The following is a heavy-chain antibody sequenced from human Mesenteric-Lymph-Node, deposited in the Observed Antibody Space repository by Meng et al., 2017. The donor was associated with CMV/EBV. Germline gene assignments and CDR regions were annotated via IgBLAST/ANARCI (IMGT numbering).Heavy chain of an antibody. CDR3: AGNLGSYYDR. D-gene: IGHD1-26*01. J-gene: IGHJ4*02. V-gene: IGHV3-74*01. Sequence: GGSLRLSCAASGFTFSSYWMHWVRQGPGKGLVWVSRINSDGSSISYADSVKGRFTISRDNAKNRLYLQMSSLRAEDTAVYYCAGNLGSYYDRWGQGTLVTVSS. CDR2: INSDGSSI. CDR1: GFTFSSYW.